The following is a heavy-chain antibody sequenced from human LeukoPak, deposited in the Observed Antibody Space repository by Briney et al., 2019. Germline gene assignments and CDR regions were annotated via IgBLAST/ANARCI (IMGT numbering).Heavy chain of an antibody. D-gene: IGHD1-1*01. CDR2: ISGSGGST. V-gene: IGHV3-23*01. CDR1: GFTFSSYA. J-gene: IGHJ5*02. CDR3: ARDLTRTSNWFDP. Sequence: PGGSLRLSCAASGFTFSSYAMSWVRQAPGKGLEWVSAISGSGGSTYYSDSVKGRFTISRDNSKNTLYLQMNSLRTEDTAVYYCARDLTRTSNWFDPWGQGTLVTVSS.